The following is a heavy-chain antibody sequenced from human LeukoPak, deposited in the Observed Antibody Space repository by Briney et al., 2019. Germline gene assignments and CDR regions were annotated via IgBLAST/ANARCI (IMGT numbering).Heavy chain of an antibody. CDR2: ISYDGSNK. V-gene: IGHV3-30*18. J-gene: IGHJ4*02. D-gene: IGHD6-13*01. CDR3: AKDRLGWQQLVRFDY. CDR1: GFTFSSYG. Sequence: PGGSLRLSCAASGFTFSSYGMHWVRQAPGKGLEWVAVISYDGSNKYYADSVKGRFTISRDNSKNTLYLQMNSLRAEDTAVYYCAKDRLGWQQLVRFDYWGQGTLVTVTS.